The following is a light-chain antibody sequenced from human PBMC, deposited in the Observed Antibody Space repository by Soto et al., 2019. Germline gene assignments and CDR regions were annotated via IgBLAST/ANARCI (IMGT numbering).Light chain of an antibody. Sequence: EIVMTQSPATLSVSPGESVTLSCRASQTVITYLAWYQQKPGQAPRLLISGASTRAAGIPARFSGSGSETEFTLTLSSLQSEDFAVYYCQQYYNWLPYTFGQGTRLEIK. CDR2: GAS. CDR3: QQYYNWLPYT. CDR1: QTVITY. V-gene: IGKV3-15*01. J-gene: IGKJ5*01.